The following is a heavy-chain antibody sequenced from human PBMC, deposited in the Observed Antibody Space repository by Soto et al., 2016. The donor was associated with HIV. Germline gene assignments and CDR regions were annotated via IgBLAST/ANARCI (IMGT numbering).Heavy chain of an antibody. CDR1: GGSFSGYS. J-gene: IGHJ4*01. CDR2: INHRGNT. Sequence: VQPQQWGAGLLKPSETLSLTCAVYGGSFSGYSWTWIRQPPGKGLTWIGEINHRGNTKYSPSLKSRVTMTLDTSKNQYSLKLNSVTAADTAVYYCARGVGLQGVFPDYWGQGTLVTVSS. V-gene: IGHV4-34*02. D-gene: IGHD3-10*01. CDR3: ARGVGLQGVFPDY.